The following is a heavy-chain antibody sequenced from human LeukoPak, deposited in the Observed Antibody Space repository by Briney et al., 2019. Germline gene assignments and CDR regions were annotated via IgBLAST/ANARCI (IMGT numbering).Heavy chain of an antibody. Sequence: GGSLRLSCAASGFTFSGFAMSWGRGTPGEGLEWVSGISGSGDNTLYADSVKRRFTISRDNSKTTLYLEMNSLRAEATAIYYCAKMKGHPLPKYYMDVWGQGTTVTVSS. D-gene: IGHD1-26*01. CDR2: ISGSGDNT. V-gene: IGHV3-23*01. CDR1: GFTFSGFA. J-gene: IGHJ6*01. CDR3: AKMKGHPLPKYYMDV.